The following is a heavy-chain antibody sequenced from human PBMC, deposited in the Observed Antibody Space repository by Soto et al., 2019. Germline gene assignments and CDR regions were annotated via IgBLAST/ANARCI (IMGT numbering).Heavy chain of an antibody. V-gene: IGHV3-23*01. D-gene: IGHD3-3*01. J-gene: IGHJ4*02. Sequence: SWGSLTLSCAAAGFTYSSYSMSWVRQAPGKGLEWVSAISGSGGSTYYADSVKGRFTISRDNSKNTLYLQMNRLRAEDTAVYYCANLDYDFWSAPPIDYWGQGTLVTVSS. CDR1: GFTYSSYS. CDR3: ANLDYDFWSAPPIDY. CDR2: ISGSGGST.